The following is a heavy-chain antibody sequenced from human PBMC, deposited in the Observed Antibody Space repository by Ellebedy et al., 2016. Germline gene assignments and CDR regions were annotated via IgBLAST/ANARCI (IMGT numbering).Heavy chain of an antibody. CDR3: ANSGYSYAWGH. Sequence: GESLKISCAASGLTVSSAYISWFRQPPGRGPEWVSMTSPGGDTHYGDSVRGRFTMSRDNSKNTLYLQMNSLTAEDTAVYFCANSGYSYAWGHWGQGTPVTVSS. CDR2: TSPGGDT. J-gene: IGHJ4*02. CDR1: GLTVSSAY. D-gene: IGHD5-18*01. V-gene: IGHV3-53*01.